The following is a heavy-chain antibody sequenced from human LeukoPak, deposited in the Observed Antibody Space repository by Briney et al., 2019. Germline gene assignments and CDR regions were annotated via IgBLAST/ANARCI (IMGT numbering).Heavy chain of an antibody. CDR1: GFTFSRYG. J-gene: IGHJ6*03. V-gene: IGHV3-30*02. CDR2: IRHHGNNK. CDR3: AKDEGEPWHYDYYMDV. Sequence: GGSLRLSCAASGFTFSRYGMHWVRQAPGKGLEWVAFIRHHGNNKYYAGSVKGRFAISRDDSKNTLYLQMNSLRADDTGLYFCAKDEGEPWHYDYYMDVWGKGTTVTVSS. D-gene: IGHD1-14*01.